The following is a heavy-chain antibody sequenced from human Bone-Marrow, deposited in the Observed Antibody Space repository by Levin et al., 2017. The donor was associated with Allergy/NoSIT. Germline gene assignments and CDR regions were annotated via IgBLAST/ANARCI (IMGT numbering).Heavy chain of an antibody. J-gene: IGHJ4*02. CDR3: ARLGSISAGGTHFDY. CDR2: ITFDGSKK. D-gene: IGHD6-13*01. V-gene: IGHV3-30*04. CDR1: GFTFRNYA. Sequence: GGSLRLSCAVSGFTFRNYAMHWVRQSPGKGLEWLAAITFDGSKKNAADSVKGRFTISRDNFNSTFYLQMNSLRPEDTAVYYCARLGSISAGGTHFDYWGKGSLVTVSS.